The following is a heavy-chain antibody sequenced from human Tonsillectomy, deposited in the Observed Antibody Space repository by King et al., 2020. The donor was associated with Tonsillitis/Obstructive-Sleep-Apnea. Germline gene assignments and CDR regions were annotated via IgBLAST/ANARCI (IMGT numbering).Heavy chain of an antibody. Sequence: QLQESGPGLVKPSHTLSLTCTVSGDSISTGGYYWSWIRQHPGKGLEWIGYIYYSGTTYYNPSLKSRLTISLDTSQTEFSLKLSSVTAADTAVYYCARGDDYDNYLDYWGQGTLVTVSS. D-gene: IGHD4-17*01. CDR3: ARGDDYDNYLDY. CDR1: GDSISTGGYY. V-gene: IGHV4-31*03. J-gene: IGHJ4*02. CDR2: IYYSGTT.